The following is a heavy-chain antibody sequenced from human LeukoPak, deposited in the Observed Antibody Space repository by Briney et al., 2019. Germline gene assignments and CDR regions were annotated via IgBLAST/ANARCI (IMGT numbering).Heavy chain of an antibody. V-gene: IGHV3-74*03. CDR2: INGDGSST. J-gene: IGHJ4*02. CDR3: ARGGAAGTYGLDY. CDR1: GFTFRSYW. D-gene: IGHD4-17*01. Sequence: HSGGSLRLSCAASGFTFRSYWMHWVRQAPGKGLVWVSRINGDGSSTTYADSVKGRFTISRDNAKNTVFLHMNSLRAEDTAVYYCARGGAAGTYGLDYWGQGTLVTVSS.